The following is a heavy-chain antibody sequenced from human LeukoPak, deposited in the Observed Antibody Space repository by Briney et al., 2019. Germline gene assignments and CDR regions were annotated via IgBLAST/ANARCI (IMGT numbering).Heavy chain of an antibody. J-gene: IGHJ6*04. CDR1: GFTFSSYE. D-gene: IGHD3-10*02. V-gene: IGHV3-48*03. Sequence: GGSLRLSCAASGFTFSSYEMNWVRQAPGKGLEWVSYISSSGSTIYYADSVKGRFTISSDNAKHSLYLQMNSLRAEDTAVYYCAELGITMIGGGWGKRTTVTTSS. CDR2: ISSSGSTI. CDR3: AELGITMIGGG.